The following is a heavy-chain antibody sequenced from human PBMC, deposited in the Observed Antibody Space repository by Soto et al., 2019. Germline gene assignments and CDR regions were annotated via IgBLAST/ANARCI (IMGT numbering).Heavy chain of an antibody. Sequence: PSETLSLTCAVSGGSISSGGYSWSWIRQPPGKGLEWIGYIYHSGSTYYNPSLKSRVTISVDRSKNQFSLKLSSVTAADTAVFYCGRERSRGRDVGAKGTTVTVSS. CDR2: IYHSGST. J-gene: IGHJ6*04. V-gene: IGHV4-30-2*01. CDR3: GRERSRGRDV. CDR1: GGSISSGGYS.